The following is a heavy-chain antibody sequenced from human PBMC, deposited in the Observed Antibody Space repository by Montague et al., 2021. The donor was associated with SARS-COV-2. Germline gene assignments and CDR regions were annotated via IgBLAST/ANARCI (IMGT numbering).Heavy chain of an antibody. CDR3: ARRPCYVGWCDVDF. D-gene: IGHD2-2*01. Sequence: SETLSLTCTVSGGSISSPSYYWTRIRQPPGKGLEWIGNIYYSGNTNHNPSLKSRVSISIDTSQSQFSLKLMSVTAADTAVYYCARRPCYVGWCDVDFWGQGTLVTVSS. J-gene: IGHJ4*02. CDR1: GGSISSPSYY. CDR2: IYYSGNT. V-gene: IGHV4-39*01.